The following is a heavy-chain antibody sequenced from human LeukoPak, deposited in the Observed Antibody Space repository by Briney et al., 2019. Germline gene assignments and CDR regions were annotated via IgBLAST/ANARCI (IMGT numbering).Heavy chain of an antibody. D-gene: IGHD3-16*01. V-gene: IGHV4-34*01. J-gene: IGHJ4*02. CDR1: GGSFSGYY. Sequence: PSETLSLTCAVYGGSFSGYYWSWIRQPPGKGLEWIGEINHSGSTNYNPSLKSRVTISVDTSKNQFSLKLSSVTAADTAVYYCARGISRRRFDYVWGSYRLFDYWGQGTLVTVSS. CDR3: ARGISRRRFDYVWGSYRLFDY. CDR2: INHSGST.